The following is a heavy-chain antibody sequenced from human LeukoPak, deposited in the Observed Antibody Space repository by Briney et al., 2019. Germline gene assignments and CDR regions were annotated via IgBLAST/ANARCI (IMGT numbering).Heavy chain of an antibody. CDR3: ARARTNYYGSGSYHWVWFDP. CDR1: GGSFSGYY. D-gene: IGHD3-10*01. V-gene: IGHV4-34*01. J-gene: IGHJ5*02. Sequence: SETLSLTCAVYGGSFSGYYWSWIRQPPGKGLEWTGETNHSGSTNYNPSLKSRVTISIDTSKNQFSLKPSSVTAADTAVYYCARARTNYYGSGSYHWVWFDPWGQGTLVTVSS. CDR2: TNHSGST.